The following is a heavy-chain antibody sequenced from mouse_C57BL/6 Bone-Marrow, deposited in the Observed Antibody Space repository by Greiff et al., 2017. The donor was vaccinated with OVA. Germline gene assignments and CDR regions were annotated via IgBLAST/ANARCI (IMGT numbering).Heavy chain of an antibody. J-gene: IGHJ1*03. V-gene: IGHV2-9-1*01. CDR1: LTSYA. CDR3: ARTQSYYSNYVDWYFDV. CDR2: IWIGGGT. Sequence: VKLVESGPGLVAPSQSLSITCTLTSYAISWVRQPPGKGLEWLGVIWIGGGTNYNSALKSRLSISKDNSKSQVFLKMNSLQTDDTSTYYGARTQSYYSNYVDWYFDVWGTGTTVTVSS. D-gene: IGHD2-5*01.